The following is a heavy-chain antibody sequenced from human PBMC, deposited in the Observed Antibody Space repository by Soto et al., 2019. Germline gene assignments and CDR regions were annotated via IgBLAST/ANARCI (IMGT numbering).Heavy chain of an antibody. Sequence: QVQLVHSGAAVKRPGASLKVSCQASGYTFTTYDINWVRQAPGQGLEWMGWMNPYTGKAGYAQKFQGRVTMTRDNSISTAFMELSNLRSEDTAVYYCERRKGGSGPNYFDYWGLGTLVTVAS. CDR1: GYTFTTYD. CDR3: ERRKGGSGPNYFDY. J-gene: IGHJ4*02. CDR2: MNPYTGKA. D-gene: IGHD3-16*01. V-gene: IGHV1-8*01.